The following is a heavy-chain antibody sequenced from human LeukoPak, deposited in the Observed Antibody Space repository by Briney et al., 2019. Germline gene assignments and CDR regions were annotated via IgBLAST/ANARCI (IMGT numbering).Heavy chain of an antibody. D-gene: IGHD5-18*01. CDR2: IYHSGST. CDR1: GGSISSSNW. V-gene: IGHV4-4*02. CDR3: ARDGDTVMAERFCLDY. Sequence: SETLSLTCAVSGGSISSSNWWSWVRQPPGKGLEWIGEIYHSGSTNYNPSLKSRVTISVDKSKNQFSLKLSSVTAADTAVYYCARDGDTVMAERFCLDYWGQGTLVTVSS. J-gene: IGHJ4*02.